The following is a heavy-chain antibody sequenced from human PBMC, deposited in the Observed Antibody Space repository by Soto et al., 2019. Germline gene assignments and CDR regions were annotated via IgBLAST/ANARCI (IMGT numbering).Heavy chain of an antibody. J-gene: IGHJ6*02. Sequence: PSETLSLTCAVSGGSISSGGYSWSWIRQPPGKGLEWIGYIYHSGSTYYNPSLKSRVTISVDRSKNQFSLKLSSVTAADTAVYSCARGRDGYNFPPYYYYGMDVWGQGTTVTVSS. CDR3: ARGRDGYNFPPYYYYGMDV. CDR2: IYHSGST. V-gene: IGHV4-30-2*01. D-gene: IGHD5-12*01. CDR1: GGSISSGGYS.